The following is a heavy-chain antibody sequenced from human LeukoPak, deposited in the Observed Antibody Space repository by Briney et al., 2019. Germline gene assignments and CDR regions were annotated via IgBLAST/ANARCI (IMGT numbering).Heavy chain of an antibody. Sequence: SETLSLTCTVSGGSISSYYWSWIRQPPGKGLEWIGYIYYSGSTNYNPSLKSRVTISVDTSKNQFSLKLSSVTAADTAVYYCARDKYRESGIAVAGLGDWGQGTLVTVSS. CDR1: GGSISSYY. CDR3: ARDKYRESGIAVAGLGD. D-gene: IGHD6-19*01. J-gene: IGHJ4*02. CDR2: IYYSGST. V-gene: IGHV4-59*01.